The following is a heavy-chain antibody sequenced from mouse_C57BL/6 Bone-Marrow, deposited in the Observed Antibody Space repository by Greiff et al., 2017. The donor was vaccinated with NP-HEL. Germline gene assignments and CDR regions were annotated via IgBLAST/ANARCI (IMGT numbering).Heavy chain of an antibody. CDR3: ARVSAWNDGRFAY. D-gene: IGHD2-3*01. CDR1: GYTFTSYW. V-gene: IGHV1-52*01. CDR2: IDPSDSET. J-gene: IGHJ3*01. Sequence: VQLQQPGAELVRPGSSVKLSCKASGYTFTSYWMHWVKQRPIQGLEWIGNIDPSDSETHYNQKFKDKATLTVDKSSSTAYMQLSSLTSEDSAVYYCARVSAWNDGRFAYWGQGTLVTVSA.